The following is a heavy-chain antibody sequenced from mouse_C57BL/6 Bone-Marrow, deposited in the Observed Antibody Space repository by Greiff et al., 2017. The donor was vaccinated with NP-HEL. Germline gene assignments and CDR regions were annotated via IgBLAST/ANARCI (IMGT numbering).Heavy chain of an antibody. D-gene: IGHD2-1*01. Sequence: QVQLKESGPELVKPGASVKISCKASGYAFSSSWMNWVKQRPGKGLEWIGRIYPGDGDTNYNGKFKGKATLTADKSSSTAYMQLSSLTSEDSAVYFCARSAMIYYGNCAWFAYWGQGALVTVSA. CDR3: ARSAMIYYGNCAWFAY. V-gene: IGHV1-82*01. CDR1: GYAFSSSW. J-gene: IGHJ3*01. CDR2: IYPGDGDT.